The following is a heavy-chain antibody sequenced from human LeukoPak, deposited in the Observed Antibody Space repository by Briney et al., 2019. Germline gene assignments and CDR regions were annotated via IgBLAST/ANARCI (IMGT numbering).Heavy chain of an antibody. J-gene: IGHJ4*02. CDR2: ISYDGSNK. CDR1: GFTFSSYG. V-gene: IGHV3-30*03. CDR3: ARELYFYGSRTAFEY. Sequence: GGSLRLSCAASGFTFSSYGMHWVRQAPGKGLEWVAVISYDGSNKYYADSVKGRLTISRDNSKNTLYLQMDSLRAEDTAVYYCARELYFYGSRTAFEYWGQGTLVTVSS. D-gene: IGHD3-10*01.